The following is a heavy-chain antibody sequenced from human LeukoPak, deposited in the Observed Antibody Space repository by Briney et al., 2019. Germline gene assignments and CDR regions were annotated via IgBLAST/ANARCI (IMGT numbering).Heavy chain of an antibody. J-gene: IGHJ4*02. CDR2: ISSSSSYT. D-gene: IGHD2-15*01. Sequence: GGSLRLSCAASGFTFSDNYMSWIRQAPGKGLEWVSYISSSSSYTNYADSVKGRFTISRDNAKNSLYLQMNSLRAEDTAVYYCARDRVCSGGSCYSGFDYWGQGTLVTVSS. CDR1: GFTFSDNY. V-gene: IGHV3-11*06. CDR3: ARDRVCSGGSCYSGFDY.